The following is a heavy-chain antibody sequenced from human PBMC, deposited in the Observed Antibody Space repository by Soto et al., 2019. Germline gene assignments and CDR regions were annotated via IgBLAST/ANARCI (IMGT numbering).Heavy chain of an antibody. CDR2: IGGSGGDT. CDR1: GFTFSIYA. D-gene: IGHD3-22*01. J-gene: IGHJ4*02. CDR3: VKDAPGSGWLSDY. Sequence: GGSLRLSCAASGFTFSIYAMTWVRQAPGKGLEWVSTIGGSGGDTSYADFVRGQFTISRDNSRNTLYLQMNSLRAEDTAVYYCVKDAPGSGWLSDYWGQGTLVTVSS. V-gene: IGHV3-23*01.